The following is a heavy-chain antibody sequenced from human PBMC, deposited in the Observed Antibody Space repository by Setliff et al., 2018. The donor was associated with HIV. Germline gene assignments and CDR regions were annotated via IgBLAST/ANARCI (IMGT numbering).Heavy chain of an antibody. J-gene: IGHJ6*03. CDR3: ARVPRISYTRGVYYYYYMDV. V-gene: IGHV3-7*03. CDR1: GFTFSNFG. CDR2: IKQDGSEK. Sequence: GGSLRLSCAASGFTFSNFGMHWVRQAPGKGLEWVANIKQDGSEKYYVDSVEGRFTISRDNARNSLYLEMNNLRAEDTAMYYCARVPRISYTRGVYYYYYMDVWGKGTTVTVSS. D-gene: IGHD3-10*01.